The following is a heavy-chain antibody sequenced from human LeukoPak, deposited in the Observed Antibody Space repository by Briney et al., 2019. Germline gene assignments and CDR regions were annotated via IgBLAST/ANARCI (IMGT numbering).Heavy chain of an antibody. CDR2: TSYRSKWYK. V-gene: IGHV6-1*01. CDR1: GDSVYSNSDT. CDR3: ARGPSYFQH. J-gene: IGHJ1*01. Sequence: SQTLSLTCAISGDSVYSNSDTWNWLRQSPLRGLEWLGRTSYRSKWYKYYAVSVKGRITINPDTSKNQFSLQLNSVTPEDTAVYYCARGPSYFQHWGQGTLVTVSS.